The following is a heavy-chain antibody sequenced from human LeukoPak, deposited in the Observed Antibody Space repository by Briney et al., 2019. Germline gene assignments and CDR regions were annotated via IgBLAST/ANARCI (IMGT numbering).Heavy chain of an antibody. CDR1: EFTFSGYD. J-gene: IGHJ4*02. D-gene: IGHD1-1*01. V-gene: IGHV3-48*03. CDR2: ISSSGDIV. Sequence: GGSLRLSCAASEFTFSGYDMHWVRQAPGRGLEWVSCISSSGDIVYYADSVKGRFTVSRDHAKNSLYLQMNSLRAGDTAVYYCARNLDVWGQGTLVTVSS. CDR3: ARNLDV.